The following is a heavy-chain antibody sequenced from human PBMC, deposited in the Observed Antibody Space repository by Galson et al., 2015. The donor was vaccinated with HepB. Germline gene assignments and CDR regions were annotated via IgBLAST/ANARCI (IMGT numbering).Heavy chain of an antibody. CDR1: GLTFSSHW. D-gene: IGHD3-3*01. CDR2: IKQGGSEK. V-gene: IGHV3-7*01. J-gene: IGHJ6*03. Sequence: SLRLSCAASGLTFSSHWMSWVRQAPGKGREWVANIKQGGSEKYYVDSVKGRFTISRDNAKKSLYLQMNSLRAEDTAVYYGAREGDPGHYDFWSGYYTYYYYYYMDVWGKGTTVTVSS. CDR3: AREGDPGHYDFWSGYYTYYYYYYMDV.